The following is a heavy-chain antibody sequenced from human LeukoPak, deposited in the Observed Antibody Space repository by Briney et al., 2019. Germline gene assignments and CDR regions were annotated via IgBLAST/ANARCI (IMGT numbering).Heavy chain of an antibody. CDR1: GGSISGTNC. J-gene: IGHJ4*02. Sequence: PSETLSLTCAVSGGSISGTNCWSWVRQPPGKGLGWIGEISHSGTTNYNPSLKSRLTMSIDKSKNQFSLRLTSVTAADTAVYYCAREAYYGSGSYYKLDSVALYFDYWGQGTLVTVSS. D-gene: IGHD3-10*01. CDR2: ISHSGTT. CDR3: AREAYYGSGSYYKLDSVALYFDY. V-gene: IGHV4-4*02.